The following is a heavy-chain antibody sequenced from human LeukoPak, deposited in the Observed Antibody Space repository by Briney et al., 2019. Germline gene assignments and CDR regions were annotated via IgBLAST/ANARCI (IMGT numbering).Heavy chain of an antibody. V-gene: IGHV1-18*01. D-gene: IGHD2-2*01. Sequence: ASMKVSCKASGYTFTSYGISWVRQAPGQGLEWMGWISAYNGNTNYAQKLQGRVTMTTDTSTSTAYMELRSLRSDDTAVYYCARDRRYCSSTSCPQGSSWYPSGFWGQGTLVTVSS. J-gene: IGHJ4*02. CDR1: GYTFTSYG. CDR3: ARDRRYCSSTSCPQGSSWYPSGF. CDR2: ISAYNGNT.